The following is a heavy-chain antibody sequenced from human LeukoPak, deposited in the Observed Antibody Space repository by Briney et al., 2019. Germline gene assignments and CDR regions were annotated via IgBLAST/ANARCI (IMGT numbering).Heavy chain of an antibody. Sequence: SETLSLTCTVSGGSISNYYWSWIRQPPGKGLEWIGYIYYTGSTNYNPSLKSRVTISVDTSKNQFSLKLSSVTAADTAVYYCVRDGDLSGGGYDFGGQGTRVTVS. J-gene: IGHJ4*02. CDR1: GGSISNYY. CDR3: VRDGDLSGGGYDF. V-gene: IGHV4-59*01. D-gene: IGHD6-25*01. CDR2: IYYTGST.